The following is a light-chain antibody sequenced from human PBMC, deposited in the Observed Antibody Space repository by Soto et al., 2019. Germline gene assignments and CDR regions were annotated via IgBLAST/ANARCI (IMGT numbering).Light chain of an antibody. CDR2: GAS. CDR1: KSVSSSY. J-gene: IGKJ4*01. CDR3: QHYGSSVLT. Sequence: EIVLTQSPGTLSLSPGERATLSCRASKSVSSSYLAWYQQKPGQAPRLLIYGASSRATGIPDRFSGSGSGTDFTLTISRLEPEDFAVYYCQHYGSSVLTFGGGTKVEI. V-gene: IGKV3-20*01.